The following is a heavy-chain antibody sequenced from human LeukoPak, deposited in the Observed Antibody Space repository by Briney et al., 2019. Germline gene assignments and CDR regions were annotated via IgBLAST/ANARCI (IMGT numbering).Heavy chain of an antibody. Sequence: GGSLRLSCVASGVTLSNYAMSWARQAPGKGLEWVSGISSSGSGGNTYYTDSVKGRFTISRDNSKNTLYLQMNSLRAGDTAVYYCDRGYSIDYWGQGTLVTVSP. CDR2: ISSSGSGGNT. D-gene: IGHD6-13*01. J-gene: IGHJ4*02. V-gene: IGHV3-23*01. CDR3: DRGYSIDY. CDR1: GVTLSNYA.